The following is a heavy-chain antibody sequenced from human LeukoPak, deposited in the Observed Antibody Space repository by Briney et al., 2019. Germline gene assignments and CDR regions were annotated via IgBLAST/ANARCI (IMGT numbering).Heavy chain of an antibody. CDR3: ARDRSGYANDAFDF. J-gene: IGHJ3*01. CDR1: GFTFSDYA. Sequence: GGSLRLSCAASGFTFSDYAMHWVRQAPGKGLEWEAVLSYGGTNKYYADSVKGRFTISRDNSKNTMFLQMNSLRAEDTAAYHCARDRSGYANDAFDFWGQGTMVTVSS. V-gene: IGHV3-30*01. CDR2: LSYGGTNK. D-gene: IGHD3-3*01.